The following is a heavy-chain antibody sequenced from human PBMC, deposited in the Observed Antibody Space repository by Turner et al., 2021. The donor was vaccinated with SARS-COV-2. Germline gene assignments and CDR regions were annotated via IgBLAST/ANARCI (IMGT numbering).Heavy chain of an antibody. CDR1: GGSISSGAYY. V-gene: IGHV4-31*03. J-gene: IGHJ4*02. CDR2: IYYSGTT. CDR3: ARTGSYGAAGDY. Sequence: QVRLQESGPGLLKPSQTLSLTCTVSGGSISSGAYYWSCIRQHPGKGLEWIGYIYYSGTTYYNPSLESRVTISLDTSKNQFSLNLSSVTAADTAVYYCARTGSYGAAGDYWGQGTLVTVSS. D-gene: IGHD3-10*01.